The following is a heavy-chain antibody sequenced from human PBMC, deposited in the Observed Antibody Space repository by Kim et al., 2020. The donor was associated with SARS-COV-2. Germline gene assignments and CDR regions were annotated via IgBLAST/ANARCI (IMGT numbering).Heavy chain of an antibody. D-gene: IGHD3-3*01. CDR3: AKELIWSGYTNPYYYYGMDV. V-gene: IGHV3-23*01. Sequence: FTISRDNSKNTLYLQMNSLRAEDTAVYYCAKELIWSGYTNPYYYYGMDVWGQGTTVTVSS. J-gene: IGHJ6*02.